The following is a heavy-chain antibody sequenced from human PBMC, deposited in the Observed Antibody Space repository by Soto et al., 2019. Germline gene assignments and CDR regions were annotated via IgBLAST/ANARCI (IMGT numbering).Heavy chain of an antibody. Sequence: GGSLRLSCAASGFTFSSYAMSWVRQAPGKGLEWVSAISGSGGSTYYADSVKGRFTISRDNSKNTLYLQMNSLRAEDTAVYYCAKTITPGYCTNGVCYNEEYYFDYWGQGTLVTVSS. CDR1: GFTFSSYA. D-gene: IGHD2-8*01. CDR2: ISGSGGST. J-gene: IGHJ4*02. V-gene: IGHV3-23*01. CDR3: AKTITPGYCTNGVCYNEEYYFDY.